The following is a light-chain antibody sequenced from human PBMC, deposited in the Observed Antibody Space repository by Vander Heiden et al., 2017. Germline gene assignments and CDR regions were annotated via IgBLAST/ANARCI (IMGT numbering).Light chain of an antibody. CDR2: EDS. V-gene: IGLV3-10*01. Sequence: SYELTQPPSVSVSPGQTARITCSGDALPKKYAYWYQQKSGQPPVLVIYEDSKRPSGIPERFSGSSSGTMATLTISGAQVEDEADYFCYSTDSSGNHKVFGGGTELTVL. J-gene: IGLJ3*02. CDR3: YSTDSSGNHKV. CDR1: ALPKKY.